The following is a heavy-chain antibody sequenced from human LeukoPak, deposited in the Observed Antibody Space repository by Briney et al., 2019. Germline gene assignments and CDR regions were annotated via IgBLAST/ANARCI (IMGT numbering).Heavy chain of an antibody. CDR1: GTSLRSYY. D-gene: IGHD3-16*01. CDR3: ARDRGILGVDL. J-gene: IGHJ5*02. Sequence: SEALSLTCNVSGTSLRSYYWTWIRQPPGKGLEFIGNIYYTGSSTYNPSLKSRVSISLDTSKNQFSLKLTSVSALDTAVYFCARDRGILGVDLWGQGTLVTVSS. CDR2: IYYTGSS. V-gene: IGHV4-59*01.